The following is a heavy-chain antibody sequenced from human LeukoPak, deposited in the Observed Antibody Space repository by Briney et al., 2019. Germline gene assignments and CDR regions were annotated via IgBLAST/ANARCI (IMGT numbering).Heavy chain of an antibody. CDR3: ARFRIAAAVPFYFDS. Sequence: GRSLRLSCAASGFPFTTYAMHWVRQAPGKGLEWVTVISYDGSNNYYADSVKGRFTISRDNSKNTLYLQMNSLRTEGMAVYYCARFRIAAAVPFYFDSWGQGALVTVSS. D-gene: IGHD6-13*01. V-gene: IGHV3-30-3*01. CDR1: GFPFTTYA. J-gene: IGHJ4*02. CDR2: ISYDGSNN.